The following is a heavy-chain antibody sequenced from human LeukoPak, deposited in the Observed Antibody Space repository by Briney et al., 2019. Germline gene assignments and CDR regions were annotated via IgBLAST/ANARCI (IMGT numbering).Heavy chain of an antibody. CDR2: ISGSGGST. V-gene: IGHV3-23*01. CDR1: GFTFNNFA. Sequence: GGSLRLSCATSGFTFNNFAMTWVRQAPGKGLEWVSTISGSGGSTYYADSVKGRFTISRDNSKNTLYLQMNSLRAEDTAVYYCANTVMDTDYYYYYGMDVWGQGTTVTVSS. D-gene: IGHD4-11*01. CDR3: ANTVMDTDYYYYYGMDV. J-gene: IGHJ6*02.